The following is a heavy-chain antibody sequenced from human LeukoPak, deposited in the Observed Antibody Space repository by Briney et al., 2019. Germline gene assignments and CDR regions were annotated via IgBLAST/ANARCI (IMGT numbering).Heavy chain of an antibody. D-gene: IGHD3-9*01. CDR1: GFTFSSYE. Sequence: GGSLRLSCAASGFTFSSYELNWVRQAPGKGLEWVSYISDTGSTIYYADSVEGRFTISRDNAKNSLYLQMKSLRTEDTALYYCAKDFSADWLQFSHMDVWGKGTTVTVSS. J-gene: IGHJ6*03. V-gene: IGHV3-48*03. CDR3: AKDFSADWLQFSHMDV. CDR2: ISDTGSTI.